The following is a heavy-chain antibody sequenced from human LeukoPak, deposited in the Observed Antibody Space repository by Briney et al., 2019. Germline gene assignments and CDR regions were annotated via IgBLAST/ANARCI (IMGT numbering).Heavy chain of an antibody. V-gene: IGHV3-30*04. Sequence: GGSLRLSCAASGFTFSSYAMHWVRQAPGKGLEWVAVISYDGSNKYYADSVKGRFTISSDNSKNTLYLQMNSLRAEDTAVYYCARAGGGKGGAFDIWGQGTMVTVSS. CDR3: ARAGGGKGGAFDI. CDR2: ISYDGSNK. D-gene: IGHD3-16*01. J-gene: IGHJ3*02. CDR1: GFTFSSYA.